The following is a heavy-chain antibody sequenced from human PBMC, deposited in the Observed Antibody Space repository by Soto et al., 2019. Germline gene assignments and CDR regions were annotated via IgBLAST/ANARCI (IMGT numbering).Heavy chain of an antibody. CDR1: GFSLSTSGMC. V-gene: IGHV2-70*01. D-gene: IGHD3-9*01. J-gene: IGHJ4*02. CDR2: IDWDDDK. CDR3: ARIRRVRLRYFDGRQYYFDY. Sequence: SGPTLVNPTQTLTLTCTFSGFSLSTSGMCVSWIRQPPGKALEWLALIDWDDDKYYSTSLKTRLTISKDTSKNQVVLTMTNMDPVDTATYYCARIRRVRLRYFDGRQYYFDYWGQGTLVTVSS.